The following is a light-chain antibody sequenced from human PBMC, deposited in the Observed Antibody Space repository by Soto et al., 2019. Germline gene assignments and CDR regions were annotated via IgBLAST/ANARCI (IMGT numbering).Light chain of an antibody. Sequence: SYELTQPPSVSVSPGQTASITCSGDKLGDKYASWYQQKPGQSPVLVIYQDTKRPSGIPERFSGSNSGNTATLTISGTQAVDEADYFCQAWDSGTVVFGGGTKLTVL. J-gene: IGLJ2*01. CDR2: QDT. V-gene: IGLV3-1*01. CDR1: KLGDKY. CDR3: QAWDSGTVV.